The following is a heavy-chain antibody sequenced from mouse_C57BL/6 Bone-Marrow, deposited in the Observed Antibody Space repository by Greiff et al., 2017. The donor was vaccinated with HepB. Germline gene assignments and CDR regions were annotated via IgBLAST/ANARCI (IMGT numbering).Heavy chain of an antibody. V-gene: IGHV10-3*01. CDR1: GFTFNTYA. J-gene: IGHJ1*03. CDR3: VMLDDYDDGWYFDV. CDR2: IRSKSSNYAT. D-gene: IGHD2-4*01. Sequence: EVQLVESGGGLVQPKGSLKLSCAASGFTFNTYAMHWVRQAPGKGLEWVARIRSKSSNYATYYADSVKDRFTISRDDSQSMLYLQMNNLKTEDTAMYYCVMLDDYDDGWYFDVWGTGTTVTVSS.